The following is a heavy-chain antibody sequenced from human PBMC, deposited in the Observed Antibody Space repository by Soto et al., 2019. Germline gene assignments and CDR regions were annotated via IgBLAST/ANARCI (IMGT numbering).Heavy chain of an antibody. Sequence: PGGSLRLSCATSGFAFTSSAMAWVRQTPGKGLQWVSAITVAGGGTYYADSVKGRFTISRDNSKKTLYLQLNSLSAAATALYFFAKWPLSPNMGVTGHWGQGTLVTVSS. D-gene: IGHD1-26*01. CDR1: GFAFTSSA. V-gene: IGHV3-23*01. J-gene: IGHJ4*02. CDR3: AKWPLSPNMGVTGH. CDR2: ITVAGGGT.